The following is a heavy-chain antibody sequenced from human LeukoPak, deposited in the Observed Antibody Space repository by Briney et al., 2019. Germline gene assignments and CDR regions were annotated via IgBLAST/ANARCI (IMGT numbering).Heavy chain of an antibody. D-gene: IGHD6-13*01. CDR2: INQDGSEK. J-gene: IGHJ4*02. CDR1: EFTFSSYW. Sequence: GGSLRLSCEASEFTFSSYWTTWVRQAPGKGLEWLANINQDGSEKYYVDSVRGRFTISRDNAENTVYLQMNGLRAEDTAIYYCARRGGIAAAGTAVDYWGQGTLVTVSS. V-gene: IGHV3-7*01. CDR3: ARRGGIAAAGTAVDY.